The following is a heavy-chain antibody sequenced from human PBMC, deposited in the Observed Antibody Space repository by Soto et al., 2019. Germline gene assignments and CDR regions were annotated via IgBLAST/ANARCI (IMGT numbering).Heavy chain of an antibody. V-gene: IGHV4-30-4*01. CDR2: IHYSGSS. CDR1: GGSISSGNYC. CDR3: ARDLDTATYFDY. Sequence: SETLSLTCTVSGGSISSGNYCWSWIRQPPGKGLEWIGFIHYSGSSYYNPSLKSRVTISVDTSKNQFSLKLDSVTAADTAVYYCARDLDTATYFDYWGHGTLFTVSS. J-gene: IGHJ4*01. D-gene: IGHD5-18*01.